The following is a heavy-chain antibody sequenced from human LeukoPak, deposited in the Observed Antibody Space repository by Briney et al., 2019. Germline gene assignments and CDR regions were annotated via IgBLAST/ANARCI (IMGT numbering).Heavy chain of an antibody. CDR2: IYYSGST. J-gene: IGHJ4*02. D-gene: IGHD6-19*01. CDR1: GGSISSYY. Sequence: SDTLSLTCTVSGGSISSYYWSWIRQPPGKGLEWIGYIYYSGSTNYNPSLKSRVTISVDTSKNQFSLKLSSVTAADTAVYYCPISSGWYYFDYWGQGTLVTVSS. V-gene: IGHV4-59*07. CDR3: PISSGWYYFDY.